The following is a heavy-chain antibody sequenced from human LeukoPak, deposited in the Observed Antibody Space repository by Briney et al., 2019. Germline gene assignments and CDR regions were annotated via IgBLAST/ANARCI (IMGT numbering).Heavy chain of an antibody. J-gene: IGHJ4*02. CDR3: ARDKRYAFDN. CDR2: ISTYRGDT. Sequence: ASVKVSCKTACYTFTSHGISWVRQAPGQGLEWMGWISTYRGDTKFAQKFQGRVTMTTETSTSTAYMELRSLRLDDTAVYYCARDKRYAFDNWGQGTLVTASS. CDR1: CYTFTSHG. V-gene: IGHV1-18*01. D-gene: IGHD3-9*01.